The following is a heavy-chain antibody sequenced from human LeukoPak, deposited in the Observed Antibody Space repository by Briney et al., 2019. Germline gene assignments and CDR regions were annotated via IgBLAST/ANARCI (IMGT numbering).Heavy chain of an antibody. CDR1: GFTFSNYA. D-gene: IGHD6-19*01. J-gene: IGHJ5*02. CDR3: AEDRGSSGRMIDP. Sequence: GGSLRLSCAVSGFTFSNYAIHWVRQAPGKGLEWVAIISYDGSNKNYADSVKGRFTISRDNSKNTLYLHMNSLRAEDTAVYYCAEDRGSSGRMIDPWGQGTLVTVSS. V-gene: IGHV3-30-3*01. CDR2: ISYDGSNK.